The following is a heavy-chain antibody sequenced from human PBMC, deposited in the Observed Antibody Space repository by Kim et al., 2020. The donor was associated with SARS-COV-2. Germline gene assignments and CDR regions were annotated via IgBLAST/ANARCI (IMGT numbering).Heavy chain of an antibody. CDR1: GGSFSGYY. D-gene: IGHD3-22*01. Sequence: SETLSLTCAVYGGSFSGYYWSWIRQPPGKGLEWIGEINHSGSTNYNPSLKSRVTISVDTSKNQFSLKLSSVTAADTAVYYCARALTYYYDSSDHFDYWGQGTLVTVSS. J-gene: IGHJ4*02. CDR3: ARALTYYYDSSDHFDY. V-gene: IGHV4-34*01. CDR2: INHSGST.